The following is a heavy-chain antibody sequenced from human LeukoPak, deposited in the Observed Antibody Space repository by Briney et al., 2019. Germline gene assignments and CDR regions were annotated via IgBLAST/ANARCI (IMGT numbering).Heavy chain of an antibody. CDR3: ARDSIAGYSLSW. D-gene: IGHD3-9*01. V-gene: IGHV1-69*04. CDR2: IIPILGIA. Sequence: SVKVSCKASGGTFSSYAISWVRQAPGQGLKWMGRIIPILGIANYAQKFQGRVTITADKSPSSAYMELSSLRSEDTAVYYCARDSIAGYSLSWWGQGTLVTVSS. CDR1: GGTFSSYA. J-gene: IGHJ4*02.